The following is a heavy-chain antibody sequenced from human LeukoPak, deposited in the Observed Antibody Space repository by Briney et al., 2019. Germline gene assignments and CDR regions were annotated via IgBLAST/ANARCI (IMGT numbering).Heavy chain of an antibody. D-gene: IGHD6-19*01. CDR2: FDPEDGET. V-gene: IGHV1-24*01. CDR1: GYTLTELS. J-gene: IGHJ3*02. CDR3: ATSQWQPPRDAFDI. Sequence: GASVKVSCEVSGYTLTELSMHWVRQAPGKGLEWMGGFDPEDGETIYAQKFQGRVTMTEDTSTDTAYMELSSLRSEDTAVYYCATSQWQPPRDAFDIWRQGTMVTVST.